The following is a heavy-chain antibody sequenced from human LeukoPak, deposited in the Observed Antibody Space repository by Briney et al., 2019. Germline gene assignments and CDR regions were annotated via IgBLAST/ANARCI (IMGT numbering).Heavy chain of an antibody. J-gene: IGHJ4*02. CDR3: ATQILLCHYY. CDR1: GGSFSGYY. Sequence: TSETLSLTCAVYGGSFSGYYWSWIRQPPGKGLEWIGTIFYSGSTYYNPSLKSRVTVSVDTSKNQFSLKLNSVTAADTAVYYCATQILLCHYYWGQGTLVTVSS. CDR2: IFYSGST. V-gene: IGHV4-34*12. D-gene: IGHD2/OR15-2a*01.